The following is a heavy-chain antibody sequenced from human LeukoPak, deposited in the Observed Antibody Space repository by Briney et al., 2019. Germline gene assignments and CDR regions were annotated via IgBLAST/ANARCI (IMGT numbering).Heavy chain of an antibody. CDR3: ASSTAIGY. Sequence: GGSLRLSCAASGFTFSSYAVSWVRQAPGKGLEWVSYISSSARTIYYADSVKGRFTISRDNAKNSLYLQMNSLRTEDTAVYYCASSTAIGYWGQGSLVTVSS. CDR2: ISSSARTI. J-gene: IGHJ4*02. CDR1: GFTFSSYA. V-gene: IGHV3-48*03.